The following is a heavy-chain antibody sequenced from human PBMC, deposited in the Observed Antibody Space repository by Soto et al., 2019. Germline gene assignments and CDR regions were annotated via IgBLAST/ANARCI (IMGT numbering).Heavy chain of an antibody. Sequence: SGGSLRLSGAAAGFTFSSYGMHWVRQAPGKGLEWVAVIWYDGSNKYYADSVKGRFTISRDNSKNTLYLQMNSLRAEDTAIYYCEKAINRIYYYGMDVWGQGTSVTVSS. CDR2: IWYDGSNK. J-gene: IGHJ6*02. V-gene: IGHV3-33*06. CDR1: GFTFSSYG. CDR3: EKAINRIYYYGMDV.